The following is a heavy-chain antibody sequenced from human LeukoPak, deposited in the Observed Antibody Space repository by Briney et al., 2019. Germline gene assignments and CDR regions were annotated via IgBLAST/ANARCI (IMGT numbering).Heavy chain of an antibody. Sequence: GGSLRLSCTASGFTFGDYAMSWVRQAPGKGLEWVGFIRSKAYGGTTEYAASVKGRFTISRDDSKSIAYLQMNSLKTEDTAVHYCTQYSGSYTYWGQGTLVTVSS. CDR3: TQYSGSYTY. V-gene: IGHV3-49*04. CDR2: IRSKAYGGTT. D-gene: IGHD1-26*01. J-gene: IGHJ4*02. CDR1: GFTFGDYA.